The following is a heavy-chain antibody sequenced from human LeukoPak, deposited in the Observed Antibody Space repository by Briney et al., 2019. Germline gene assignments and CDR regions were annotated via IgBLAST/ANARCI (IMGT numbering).Heavy chain of an antibody. CDR3: ATPSGPQLGLHFGAFDI. Sequence: PGGSLRLSCAASGFTVSSNYMSWVRQAPGKGLEWVSVIYSGGSTYYADSVKGRFTISRDNSKNTLYLQMNSLRSEDTAVYYCATPSGPQLGLHFGAFDIWGQGTMVTVSS. D-gene: IGHD3-16*01. CDR2: IYSGGST. J-gene: IGHJ3*02. CDR1: GFTVSSNY. V-gene: IGHV3-53*05.